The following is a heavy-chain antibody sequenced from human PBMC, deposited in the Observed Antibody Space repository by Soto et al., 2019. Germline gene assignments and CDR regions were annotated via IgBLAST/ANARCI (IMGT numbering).Heavy chain of an antibody. CDR1: GFTFSIYA. D-gene: IGHD3-22*01. V-gene: IGHV3-30-3*01. Sequence: PGGSLRLSCAASGFTFSIYAMSWVRQAPGKGLEWVAVIAYDGSSENYVDSVRGRFTISRDSSKNMLFLQMSSLRSEDTSIYYCVRERTTKYYDSSGPAFDIWGQGTLVTVSS. CDR3: VRERTTKYYDSSGPAFDI. CDR2: IAYDGSSE. J-gene: IGHJ3*02.